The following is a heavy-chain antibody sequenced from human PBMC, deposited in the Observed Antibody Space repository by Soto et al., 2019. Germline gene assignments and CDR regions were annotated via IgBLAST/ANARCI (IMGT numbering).Heavy chain of an antibody. V-gene: IGHV3-9*01. D-gene: IGHD3-9*01. CDR3: VKDGLIGIFGLVYSGVNV. CDR2: ISWNSENI. CDR1: GFSVDDYP. Sequence: EVQLVESGGDLVQPGRSLRLSCAASGFSVDDYPMHWVRQAPGKGLEWVSGISWNSENIGYVDSVNGRFTIARDNAKKSLYQQMSGRRAEYTALYFRVKDGLIGIFGLVYSGVNVWGRGTMVTVSS. J-gene: IGHJ3*01.